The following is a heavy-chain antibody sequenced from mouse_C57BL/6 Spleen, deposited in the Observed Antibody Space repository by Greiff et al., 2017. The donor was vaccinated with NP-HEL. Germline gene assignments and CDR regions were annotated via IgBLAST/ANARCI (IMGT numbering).Heavy chain of an antibody. D-gene: IGHD2-3*01. CDR1: GYTFTSYW. CDR2: IHPNSGST. CDR3: ARCDYDGGYFDY. Sequence: QVQLQQPGAELVKPGASVKLSCKASGYTFTSYWMHWVKQRPGQGLEWIGMIHPNSGSTNYNEKFKSKATLTVDKSSSTAYMQLSSLTSEDSAVYYCARCDYDGGYFDYWGQGTTLTVSS. V-gene: IGHV1-64*01. J-gene: IGHJ2*01.